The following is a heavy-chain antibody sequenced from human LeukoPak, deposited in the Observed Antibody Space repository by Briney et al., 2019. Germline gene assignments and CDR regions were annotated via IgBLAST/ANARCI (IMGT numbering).Heavy chain of an antibody. J-gene: IGHJ4*02. CDR2: ISESGGST. V-gene: IGHV3-23*01. CDR1: GFTVSSNY. CDR3: AKTSGGNY. Sequence: GGSLRLSCVASGFTVSSNYMTWVRQAPGRGLEWVSGISESGGSTYYADSVKGRFAISRDNSKNTLYLQMNSLRAEDTAIYYCAKTSGGNYWGQGTLVTVTS. D-gene: IGHD2-15*01.